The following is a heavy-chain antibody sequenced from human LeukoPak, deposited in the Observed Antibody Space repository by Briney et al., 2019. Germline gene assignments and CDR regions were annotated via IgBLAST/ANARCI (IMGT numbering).Heavy chain of an antibody. CDR2: INWNGGST. V-gene: IGHV3-20*04. Sequence: GRSLRLSCAASGFTFSSYGMSWVRQAPGKGLEWVSGINWNGGSTGYADSVKGRFTISRDNAKNSLYLQMNSLGAEDTALYYCARGARGVSGYYFDFWGQGTLVTVSS. D-gene: IGHD3-10*01. CDR1: GFTFSSYG. CDR3: ARGARGVSGYYFDF. J-gene: IGHJ4*02.